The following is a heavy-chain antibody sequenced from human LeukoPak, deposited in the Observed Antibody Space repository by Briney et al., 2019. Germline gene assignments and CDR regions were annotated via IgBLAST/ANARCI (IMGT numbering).Heavy chain of an antibody. Sequence: ASVKVSCKASGYTFTGYYMHWVRQAPGQGFEWMGRINPNSGGTNYAQKFQGRVAMTRDTSISTAYMELSRLRSDDTAVYYCARDDSGYDYYFDYWGQGTLVTVSS. V-gene: IGHV1-2*06. CDR1: GYTFTGYY. J-gene: IGHJ4*02. D-gene: IGHD5-12*01. CDR2: INPNSGGT. CDR3: ARDDSGYDYYFDY.